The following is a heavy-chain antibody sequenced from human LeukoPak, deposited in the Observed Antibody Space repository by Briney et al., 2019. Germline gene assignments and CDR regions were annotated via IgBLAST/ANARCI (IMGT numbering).Heavy chain of an antibody. V-gene: IGHV3-30*02. J-gene: IGHJ6*03. Sequence: GGSLRLSYAASGFTFSSYGIHWVRQAPGKGLEWVAFIRYDGSNEYYTDSVKGRFTISRDNSKNTLYLQMNSLRAEDTAVYYCAKGRGWEASYYYYYMDVWGKGTTVTISS. CDR1: GFTFSSYG. CDR2: IRYDGSNE. CDR3: AKGRGWEASYYYYYMDV. D-gene: IGHD1-26*01.